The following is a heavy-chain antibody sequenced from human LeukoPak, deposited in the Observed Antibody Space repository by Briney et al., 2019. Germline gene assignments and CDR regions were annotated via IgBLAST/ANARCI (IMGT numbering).Heavy chain of an antibody. V-gene: IGHV4-34*01. J-gene: IGHJ4*02. Sequence: TSETLFLTCAVYGGPFSGYYWSWIRQPPGKGLEWIGEINHSGSTNYNPSLKSRVTISVDTSKNQFSLKLSSVTAADTAVYYCARAPYYYDSSGYYAYSVDYWGQGTLVTVSS. CDR2: INHSGST. CDR1: GGPFSGYY. D-gene: IGHD3-22*01. CDR3: ARAPYYYDSSGYYAYSVDY.